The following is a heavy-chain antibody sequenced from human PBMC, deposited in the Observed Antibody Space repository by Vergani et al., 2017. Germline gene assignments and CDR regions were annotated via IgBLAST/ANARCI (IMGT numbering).Heavy chain of an antibody. Sequence: EVQLVESGGGLVTPGGSLRLSCAASGFTFSSYSMNWVRQAPGRGLEWVSSISSSSSYIYYADSVKGRFTISRDNAKNSLYLQMNSLRAEDTAVYYCARDDTLGLCGIDYWGQGTLVTVSS. CDR1: GFTFSSYS. CDR3: ARDDTLGLCGIDY. V-gene: IGHV3-21*01. CDR2: ISSSSSYI. D-gene: IGHD3-10*02. J-gene: IGHJ4*02.